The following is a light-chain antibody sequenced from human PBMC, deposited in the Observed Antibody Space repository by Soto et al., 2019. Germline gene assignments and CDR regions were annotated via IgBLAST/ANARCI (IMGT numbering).Light chain of an antibody. CDR3: QLYGSSPPIT. Sequence: EIVLTQSPGTLSLSPGERATLSRRASQSVSSSYLAWYQQKPGQAPRLLIHGASSRATGIPDRFSGSGSGTDFTFTISRLEPEDFAVYYCQLYGSSPPITFGQGTRLENK. CDR1: QSVSSSY. CDR2: GAS. V-gene: IGKV3-20*01. J-gene: IGKJ5*01.